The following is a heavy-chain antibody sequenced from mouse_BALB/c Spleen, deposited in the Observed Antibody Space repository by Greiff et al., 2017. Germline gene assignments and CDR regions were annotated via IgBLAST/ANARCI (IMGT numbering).Heavy chain of an antibody. CDR3: ARVITTVVPTFDY. CDR1: GFTFSSYG. Sequence: EVQRVESGGGLVQPGGSLKLSCAASGFTFSSYGMSWVRQTPDKRLELVATINSNGGSTYYPDSVKGRFTISRDNAKNTLYLQMSSLKSEDTAMYYCARVITTVVPTFDYWGQGTTLTVSS. CDR2: INSNGGST. D-gene: IGHD1-1*01. V-gene: IGHV5-6-3*01. J-gene: IGHJ2*01.